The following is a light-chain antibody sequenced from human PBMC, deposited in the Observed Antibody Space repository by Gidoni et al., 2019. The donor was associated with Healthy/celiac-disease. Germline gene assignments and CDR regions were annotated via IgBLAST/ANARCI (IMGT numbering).Light chain of an antibody. V-gene: IGKV3-15*01. Sequence: EIVMTHSPATLSVSPGERATLSCRASQSVSSNLGWYQQKPGQAPRLLIYGASTRATGIPARFSGSGSGTEFTLTISSLQSEDFAVYYCQQYNNWPQTFGGGTKVEIK. CDR2: GAS. CDR3: QQYNNWPQT. J-gene: IGKJ4*01. CDR1: QSVSSN.